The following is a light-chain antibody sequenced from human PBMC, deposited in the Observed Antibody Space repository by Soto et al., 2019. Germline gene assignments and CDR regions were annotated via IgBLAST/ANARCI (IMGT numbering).Light chain of an antibody. CDR1: QSISSW. Sequence: DIQMTQSPSTLSASVGDRVTITCRASQSISSWLAWYQQKPGKAPKLLIYRAFSLESGVPSRFSGSGSGTEFTLTISSLQPDDFATYSCQQYNSWTFGQGTKVEIK. CDR2: RAF. J-gene: IGKJ1*01. V-gene: IGKV1-5*03. CDR3: QQYNSWT.